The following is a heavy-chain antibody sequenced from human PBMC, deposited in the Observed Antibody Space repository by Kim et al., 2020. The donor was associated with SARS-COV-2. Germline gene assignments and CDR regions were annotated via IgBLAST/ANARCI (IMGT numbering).Heavy chain of an antibody. V-gene: IGHV3-15*01. CDR2: GAQ. Sequence: GAQDHAAPVKGRFTISRDDAKNTLYLQMSSLKTEDPAVYYYTTNRPGSFSAWGQGTLVTVSS. CDR3: TTNRPGSFSA. D-gene: IGHD1-26*01. J-gene: IGHJ5*02.